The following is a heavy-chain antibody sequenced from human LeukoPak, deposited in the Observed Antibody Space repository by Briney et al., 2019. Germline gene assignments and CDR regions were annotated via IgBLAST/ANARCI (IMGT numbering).Heavy chain of an antibody. CDR3: AKDNRRHYTSGPNPDSLH. V-gene: IGHV3-9*01. J-gene: IGHJ4*02. CDR1: GFIFNNYA. Sequence: GGSLRLSCAGSGFIFNNYAMHWVRHPPGKGLEWVSGISWNSGTIDYADSVRGRFTISRDNAKNSMYLQMDSLRVEDTAFYYCAKDNRRHYTSGPNPDSLHWGQGALVTVSS. D-gene: IGHD6-19*01. CDR2: ISWNSGTI.